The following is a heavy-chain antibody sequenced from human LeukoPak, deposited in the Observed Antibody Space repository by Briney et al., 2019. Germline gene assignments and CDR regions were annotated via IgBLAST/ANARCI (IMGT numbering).Heavy chain of an antibody. Sequence: GGSLRLSCAASGFSFSSYAMSWVRQAPGRGLEWVAAISGSGANTYYADSVKGRFTISRDNTKDTLYLQMNTLRAEDTAVYYCAKRPSAYCSDGGCYFNYWGQGTLVIVSS. CDR3: AKRPSAYCSDGGCYFNY. D-gene: IGHD2-8*01. V-gene: IGHV3-23*01. J-gene: IGHJ4*02. CDR1: GFSFSSYA. CDR2: ISGSGANT.